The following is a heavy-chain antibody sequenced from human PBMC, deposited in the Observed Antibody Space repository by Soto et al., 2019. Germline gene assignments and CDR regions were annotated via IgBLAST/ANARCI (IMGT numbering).Heavy chain of an antibody. V-gene: IGHV3-23*01. J-gene: IGHJ4*02. CDR3: AKKTGAMVWGVTFLDY. CDR2: ISGSGGST. D-gene: IGHD3-10*01. Sequence: EVQLLESGGGLVQPGGSLRLSCAASGFTFSSYAMSWVRQAPGKGLEWVSAISGSGGSTYYADSVKGRFTISRDNSKNTLYLQMNSLRAEDTAVYYCAKKTGAMVWGVTFLDYWGQGTLVTVSS. CDR1: GFTFSSYA.